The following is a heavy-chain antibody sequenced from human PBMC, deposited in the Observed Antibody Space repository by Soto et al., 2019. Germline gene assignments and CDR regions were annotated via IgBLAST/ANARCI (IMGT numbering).Heavy chain of an antibody. CDR3: ARDLRDCSGYYPFDY. D-gene: IGHD3-22*01. Sequence: PGGSLRLSCAASGFTFSSYSMNWVRQAPGKGLEWVSYISSSSSTIYYADSVKGRFTISRDNAKNSLYLQMNSLRDEDTAVYYCARDLRDCSGYYPFDYWGQGTLVTVSS. CDR1: GFTFSSYS. J-gene: IGHJ4*02. CDR2: ISSSSSTI. V-gene: IGHV3-48*02.